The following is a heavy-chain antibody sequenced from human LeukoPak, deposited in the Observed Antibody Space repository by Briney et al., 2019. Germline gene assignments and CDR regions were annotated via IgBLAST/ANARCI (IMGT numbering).Heavy chain of an antibody. J-gene: IGHJ4*02. CDR1: GGTFSSYA. CDR3: ARVIATVGHQE. CDR2: IIPIFGTA. V-gene: IGHV1-69*05. Sequence: SVKVSCKASGGTFSSYAISWVRQAPGQGLEWMGGIIPIFGTANYAQKFQGRVTITTDESTSTACMELRSVTSDDTGVYYCARVIATVGHQEWGQGTLVTVSS. D-gene: IGHD2-15*01.